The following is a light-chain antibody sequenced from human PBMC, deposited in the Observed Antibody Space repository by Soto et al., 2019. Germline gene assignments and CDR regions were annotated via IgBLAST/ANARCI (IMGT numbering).Light chain of an antibody. CDR1: QSVSSSY. Sequence: EIVLTQSPATLSLSPGEIATLSFSASQSVSSSYLAWYQQKPGQAPRLLIYGASSRATGIPDRFSGSGSGTDFTLTISRLEPEDFAVYYCQQYGSSPWTFGQGTKVDIK. CDR2: GAS. V-gene: IGKV3-20*01. CDR3: QQYGSSPWT. J-gene: IGKJ1*01.